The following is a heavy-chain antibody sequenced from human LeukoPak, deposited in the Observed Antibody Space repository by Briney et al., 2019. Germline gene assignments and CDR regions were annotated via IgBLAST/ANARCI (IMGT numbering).Heavy chain of an antibody. D-gene: IGHD1-14*01. CDR3: ARLNLVRDAFDI. V-gene: IGHV4-59*08. CDR2: LYYSGST. CDR1: GGSISSYY. Sequence: SETLSLTCTVSGGSISSYYWSWIRQPPGKGLEWIGYLYYSGSTNYNPSLKSRVTISVDTSKNQFSLKLSSVTAADTAVYYCARLNLVRDAFDIWGQGTMVTVSS. J-gene: IGHJ3*02.